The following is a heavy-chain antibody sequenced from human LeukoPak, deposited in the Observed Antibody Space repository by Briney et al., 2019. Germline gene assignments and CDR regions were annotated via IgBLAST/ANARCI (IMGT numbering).Heavy chain of an antibody. Sequence: GGSLRLSCAASGFTFNSFWMSWVRQAPGRGLEWVANIKQDESEDYYVDSVKGRFTISRDNAKNSLYLQMNSLRAKDTAVYYCARLRTIFGVNIIRGGEGFDYWGQGILVTVSS. CDR1: GFTFNSFW. D-gene: IGHD3-3*01. V-gene: IGHV3-7*03. J-gene: IGHJ4*02. CDR3: ARLRTIFGVNIIRGGEGFDY. CDR2: IKQDESED.